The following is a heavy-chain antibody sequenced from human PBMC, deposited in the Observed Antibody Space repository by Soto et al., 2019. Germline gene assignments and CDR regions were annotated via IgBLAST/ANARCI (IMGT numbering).Heavy chain of an antibody. CDR3: AVQKRFDP. V-gene: IGHV3-15*01. Sequence: PGGSLRLSCAASGFTFSNAWMSWVRQAPGKGLEWVGRIKSKTDGGTTDYAAPVKGRFTISRDDSKNTLYLQMNSLSTEDTAVYQCAVQKRFDPWGQGSLVTVSS. CDR2: IKSKTDGGTT. CDR1: GFTFSNAW. J-gene: IGHJ5*02.